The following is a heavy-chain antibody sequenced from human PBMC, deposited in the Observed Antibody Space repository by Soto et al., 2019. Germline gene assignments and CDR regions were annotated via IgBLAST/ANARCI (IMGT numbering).Heavy chain of an antibody. V-gene: IGHV3-74*01. CDR3: ARGWFGPDV. CDR1: EFTFSGRS. Sequence: EVQLVESGGGLVQPGGSLRLSCAASEFTFSGRSVHWVRQAPGKGLVWVSGIDKVGTDSTYADSVKGRFTSSIDNAMNTVYLQMNSLRDEDTAVYYCARGWFGPDVWGKGTTVTVSS. J-gene: IGHJ6*03. D-gene: IGHD3-10*01. CDR2: IDKVGTDS.